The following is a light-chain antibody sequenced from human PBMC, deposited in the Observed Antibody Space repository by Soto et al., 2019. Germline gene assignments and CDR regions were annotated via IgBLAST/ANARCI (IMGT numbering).Light chain of an antibody. V-gene: IGLV2-14*01. CDR1: SSDIGGYNF. J-gene: IGLJ2*01. CDR3: SSFTTSSTLVV. Sequence: QSALTQPASVSGSPGQSITISCTGTSSDIGGYNFVSWYQHHPGKAPKLMIYEVNNRPSGVSSRFSGSKSGNTASLTISGLHTEDEADSYCSSFTTSSTLVVFGGGTKLTVL. CDR2: EVN.